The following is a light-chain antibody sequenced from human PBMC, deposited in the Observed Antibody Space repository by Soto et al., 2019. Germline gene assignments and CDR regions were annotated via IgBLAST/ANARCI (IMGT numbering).Light chain of an antibody. CDR1: QRIRSTY. J-gene: IGKJ1*01. CDR2: GGS. V-gene: IGKV3-20*01. CDR3: QHYGYSLWT. Sequence: EIVLTQSPCTLSLSPGERAILSCRASQRIRSTYLAWYQQKPGQAPRLLIHGGSTRATGIPERFSGSGSGTDFTLTISRLEPEDFAVYYCQHYGYSLWTFGQGTKVDIK.